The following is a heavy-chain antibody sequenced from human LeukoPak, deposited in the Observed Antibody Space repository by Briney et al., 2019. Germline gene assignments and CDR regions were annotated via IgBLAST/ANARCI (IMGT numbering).Heavy chain of an antibody. J-gene: IGHJ4*02. CDR2: IYTSGST. CDR3: ARQTYCSSTSCYPDY. Sequence: SETLSLTCTVSGGSISSYYWSWIRQPAGKGLEWIGRIYTSGSTNYHPSLKSRVTMSVDTSKNQFSLKLSSVTAADTAVYYCARQTYCSSTSCYPDYWGQGTLVTVSS. V-gene: IGHV4-4*07. CDR1: GGSISSYY. D-gene: IGHD2-2*01.